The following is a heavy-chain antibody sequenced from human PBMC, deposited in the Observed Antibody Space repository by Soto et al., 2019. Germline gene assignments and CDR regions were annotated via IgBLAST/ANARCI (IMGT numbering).Heavy chain of an antibody. Sequence: ASVKFSCKPSGYTFNDNDRHWVRQAPGQGLEWVGWITPNSGFTTYAQKFQGRVTMTGDTSTNTAYMELSSLRADDSAVYYCARGIVVEPASEDSNYYYGMDVWGQGATVTVCS. CDR2: ITPNSGFT. V-gene: IGHV1-2*02. D-gene: IGHD2-2*01. CDR3: ARGIVVEPASEDSNYYYGMDV. J-gene: IGHJ6*02. CDR1: GYTFNDND.